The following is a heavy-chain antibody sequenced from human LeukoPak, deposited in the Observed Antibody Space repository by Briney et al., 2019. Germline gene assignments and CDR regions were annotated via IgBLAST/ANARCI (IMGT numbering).Heavy chain of an antibody. Sequence: GESLKISCKVSGYSFTSYWIGWVRQMPGKGLEWMGIIYPGDSDTRYSPSFQGQVTISADKSISTAYLQWSSLKASDTAMYYCARPQYYYDSSGSGPFDPWGQGTLVTVSS. V-gene: IGHV5-51*01. CDR3: ARPQYYYDSSGSGPFDP. J-gene: IGHJ5*02. CDR2: IYPGDSDT. D-gene: IGHD3-22*01. CDR1: GYSFTSYW.